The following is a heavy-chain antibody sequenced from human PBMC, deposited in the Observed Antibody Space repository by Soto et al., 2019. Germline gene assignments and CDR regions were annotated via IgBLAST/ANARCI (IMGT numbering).Heavy chain of an antibody. CDR3: ARQQWLVLNAFDI. J-gene: IGHJ3*02. Sequence: SETLSLTCTVSGDSISSYYWSWIRQPPGKGLEWIGYIYYSGSTNYNPSLKSRVTMSVDTSKNQFSLKLSSVTAADTAVYYCARQQWLVLNAFDIWGQGTMVTVSS. CDR2: IYYSGST. CDR1: GDSISSYY. V-gene: IGHV4-59*08. D-gene: IGHD6-19*01.